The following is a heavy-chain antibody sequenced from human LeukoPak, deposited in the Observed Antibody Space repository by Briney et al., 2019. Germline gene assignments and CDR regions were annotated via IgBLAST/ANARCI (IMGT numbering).Heavy chain of an antibody. CDR3: ARGSSRGAFDI. CDR2: ISSSSSYI. J-gene: IGHJ3*02. CDR1: GFTFSSYA. D-gene: IGHD3-10*01. V-gene: IGHV3-21*01. Sequence: GGSLRLSCVASGFTFSSYAMSWVRQAPGKGLEWVSSISSSSSYIYYADSVKGRFTISRDNAKNSLYLQMNSLRAEDTAVYYCARGSSRGAFDIWGQGTMVTVSS.